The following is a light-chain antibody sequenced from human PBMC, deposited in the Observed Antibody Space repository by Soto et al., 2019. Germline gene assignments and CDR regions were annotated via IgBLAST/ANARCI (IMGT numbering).Light chain of an antibody. CDR2: SNN. CDR3: AAWDDTLSGVL. J-gene: IGLJ2*01. Sequence: QSVLTQPPSASGAPGQRVTISCSGSSSNIGSNYVYWYQQLPGTAPKLLIYSNNQRRSGVPDRFSGSKSGTSASLAISGLRAEDEADYYCAAWDDTLSGVLFGGGTQVTVL. V-gene: IGLV1-47*02. CDR1: SSNIGSNY.